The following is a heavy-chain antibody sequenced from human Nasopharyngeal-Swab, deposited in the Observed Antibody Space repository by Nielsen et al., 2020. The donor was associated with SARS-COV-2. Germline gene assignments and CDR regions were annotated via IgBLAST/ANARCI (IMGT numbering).Heavy chain of an antibody. CDR2: IYYSGST. CDR1: GGSVSSGSYY. V-gene: IGHV4-61*01. J-gene: IGHJ6*02. CDR3: ARVSWDGYYYYYGLDV. D-gene: IGHD5-24*01. Sequence: SETLSLTCTVSGGSVSSGSYYWSWIRQPPGKGLEWIGYIYYSGSTNYNPSVKSRVTISVDTSKNRFSLKLSSVTAADTAGYYCARVSWDGYYYYYGLDVWGQGTTVTVSS.